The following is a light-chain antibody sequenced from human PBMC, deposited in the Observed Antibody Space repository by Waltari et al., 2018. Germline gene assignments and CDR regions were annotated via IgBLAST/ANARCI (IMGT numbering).Light chain of an antibody. V-gene: IGLV8-61*01. CDR3: ALYMGSGIWV. CDR1: SGSLSTTSY. CDR2: KAT. Sequence: QTVVTQEPSLSVSPGGTVPLTCALSSGSLSTTSYATWYQQTPGQAPRTPEYKATARSAGVPVRFAASFLRDTAALTIARAHADDESYYYCALYMGSGIWVFGGGTRLNVL. J-gene: IGLJ3*02.